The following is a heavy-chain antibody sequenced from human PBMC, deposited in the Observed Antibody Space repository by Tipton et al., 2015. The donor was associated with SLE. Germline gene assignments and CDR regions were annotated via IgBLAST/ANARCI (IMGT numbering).Heavy chain of an antibody. Sequence: SLRLSCAASGFTFSSYAMSWVRQAPGKGLEWVSAISGSGGSTYYADSVKGRFTISRDNSKNTLYLQMNSLRAEDTAVYYCAKDYDVHIVVGFYYMDVWGKGTTVTVSS. V-gene: IGHV3-23*01. J-gene: IGHJ6*03. CDR3: AKDYDVHIVVGFYYMDV. CDR1: GFTFSSYA. CDR2: ISGSGGST. D-gene: IGHD2-2*01.